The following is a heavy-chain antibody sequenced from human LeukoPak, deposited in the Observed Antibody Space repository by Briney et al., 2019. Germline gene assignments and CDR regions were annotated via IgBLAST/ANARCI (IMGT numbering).Heavy chain of an antibody. CDR3: ARRTNEDGARYYYFWSGYSDDWFDL. V-gene: IGHV1-8*03. D-gene: IGHD3-3*01. Sequence: GASVKVSCKASGYTFTSYDINWVRQATGQGLEWMGWMNPNSGNTGYAQKFQGRVTITRNTSISTAYMELSSLRSEDTAVYYCARRTNEDGARYYYFWSGYSDDWFDLGGQGTLVTVSS. CDR1: GYTFTSYD. CDR2: MNPNSGNT. J-gene: IGHJ5*02.